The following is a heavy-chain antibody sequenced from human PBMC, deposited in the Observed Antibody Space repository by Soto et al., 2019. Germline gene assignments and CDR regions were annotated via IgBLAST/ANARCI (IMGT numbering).Heavy chain of an antibody. D-gene: IGHD3-10*01. Sequence: EVQLVESGGGLVQPGGSLRLSCAASGFTFSSYWMSWVRQAPGKGLEWVANIKQDGSEKYYVDSVKGRFTISRDNAKNSLSLQMNSLRAEDAAVYYCARQITMVRGVRGQSFDYWGQGTLVTVSS. V-gene: IGHV3-7*05. CDR3: ARQITMVRGVRGQSFDY. CDR2: IKQDGSEK. CDR1: GFTFSSYW. J-gene: IGHJ4*02.